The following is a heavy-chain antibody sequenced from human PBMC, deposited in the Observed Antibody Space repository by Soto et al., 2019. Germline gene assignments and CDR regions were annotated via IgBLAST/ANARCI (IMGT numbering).Heavy chain of an antibody. Sequence: EVPLLESGGGLVQPGGSLRLSCAASGFTFSSYAMRWVRQAPGKGLEWVSSISGSSDSTYYADSVKGRFTISRDNSKNSLYLRMYSLRAGETAVYDCAGRGSGNEYDYWGQGTLVTVAS. CDR2: ISGSSDST. CDR1: GFTFSSYA. CDR3: AGRGSGNEYDY. V-gene: IGHV3-23*01. D-gene: IGHD3-16*01. J-gene: IGHJ4*02.